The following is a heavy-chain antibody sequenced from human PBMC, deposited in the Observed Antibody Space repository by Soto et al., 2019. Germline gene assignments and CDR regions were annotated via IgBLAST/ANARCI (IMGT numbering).Heavy chain of an antibody. CDR1: GDIVSRNSAA. CDR2: TYYRSKWYN. J-gene: IGHJ3*02. D-gene: IGHD3-3*01. Sequence: PSHTLSLTCAISGDIVSRNSAAWTWIRQSPSRGLEWLGRTYYRSKWYNDYAVSVKSRITINPDTSKNQFSLQLNSVTPEDTAVYYCARDPYYDFWSGYYHDAFDSWGQGTMVTVSS. V-gene: IGHV6-1*01. CDR3: ARDPYYDFWSGYYHDAFDS.